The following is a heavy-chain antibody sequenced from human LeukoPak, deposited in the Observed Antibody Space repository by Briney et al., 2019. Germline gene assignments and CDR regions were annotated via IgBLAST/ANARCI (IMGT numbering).Heavy chain of an antibody. CDR1: GFTFSHYA. V-gene: IGHV3-23*01. J-gene: IGHJ5*02. D-gene: IGHD5-12*01. CDR2: LTDNGDAT. CDR3: ARGYSHNSGGWIDP. Sequence: GGSLRLSCAVSGFTFSHYAMSWVCQAPGTGLVWVGSLTDNGDATYYADSVKGRLTISRDHSNSTLYLHINGLRHEDTAVYYCARGYSHNSGGWIDPWGQGSLVTVSS.